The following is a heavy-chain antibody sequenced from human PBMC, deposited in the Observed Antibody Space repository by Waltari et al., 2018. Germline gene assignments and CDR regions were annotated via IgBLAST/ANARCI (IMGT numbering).Heavy chain of an antibody. D-gene: IGHD3-22*01. V-gene: IGHV4-39*01. J-gene: IGHJ4*02. CDR1: GGSISSSSYY. CDR3: ASTVYYDSSGWTYYFDY. Sequence: QLQLQESGPGLVKPSETLSLTCTVSGGSISSSSYYWGWIRQPPGKGLAWIGSIYYSGSTYYNPSLKSRVTISVDTSKNQFYRKLSSVTAADTAVYYCASTVYYDSSGWTYYFDYWGQGTLVTVSS. CDR2: IYYSGST.